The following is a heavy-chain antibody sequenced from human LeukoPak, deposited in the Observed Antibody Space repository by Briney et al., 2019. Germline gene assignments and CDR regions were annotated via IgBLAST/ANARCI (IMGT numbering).Heavy chain of an antibody. CDR1: GFTFSSYS. D-gene: IGHD2-2*01. V-gene: IGHV3-21*01. CDR2: ISSRSMYI. CDR3: ARDRHSSSTRCPYYYYYMDV. J-gene: IGHJ6*03. Sequence: GGSLRLSCAASGFTFSSYSMNWVRQAPGKGLEWVSSISSRSMYIYYADSVKGRFTISRDNAKNSLSMQMNRLRAEDTAVYYCARDRHSSSTRCPYYYYYMDVWGQGTTVTVSS.